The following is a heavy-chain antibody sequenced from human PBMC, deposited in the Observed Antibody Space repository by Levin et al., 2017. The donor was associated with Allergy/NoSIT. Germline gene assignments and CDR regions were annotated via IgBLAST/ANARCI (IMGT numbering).Heavy chain of an antibody. CDR2: ISYSGST. J-gene: IGHJ4*02. CDR1: GGSISSSSYY. Sequence: ASETLSLTCTVSGGSISSSSYYWGWIRQPPGKGLEWIGSISYSGSTYYNASLKSRVTISVDTSKNQISLKLSSVTAADTAVYYCARDVRKGGVIITPYFDYWGQGTLVTVSS. V-gene: IGHV4-39*07. CDR3: ARDVRKGGVIITPYFDY. D-gene: IGHD3-3*01.